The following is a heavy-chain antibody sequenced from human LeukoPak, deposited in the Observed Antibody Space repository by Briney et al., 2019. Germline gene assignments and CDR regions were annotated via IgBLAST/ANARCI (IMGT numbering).Heavy chain of an antibody. J-gene: IGHJ4*02. Sequence: ASVKVSCKVSGYTLTELSMHWVRQAPGKGLEWMGGFDPEDGETIYAQKFQGRVTMTEDTSTDTAYMELSSLRSEDTAVYYCATALYCSSTSCPSRYFDYWGQGTLVTVSS. V-gene: IGHV1-24*01. D-gene: IGHD2-2*01. CDR3: ATALYCSSTSCPSRYFDY. CDR2: FDPEDGET. CDR1: GYTLTELS.